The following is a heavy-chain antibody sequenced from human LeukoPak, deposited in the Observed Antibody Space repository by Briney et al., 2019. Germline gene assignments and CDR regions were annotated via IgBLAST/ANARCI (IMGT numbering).Heavy chain of an antibody. CDR1: GFTFSSYG. CDR2: IWYDGTNT. CDR3: ARDFCSGGSCYPDAFDI. D-gene: IGHD2-15*01. Sequence: GGSLRLSCAASGFTFSSYGMHWVRQAPGKGLEWVAVIWYDGTNTYYADSVKGRFTISRDNSKNTLYLQMNSLRAEDTAVYYCARDFCSGGSCYPDAFDIWGQGTTVTVSS. V-gene: IGHV3-33*01. J-gene: IGHJ3*02.